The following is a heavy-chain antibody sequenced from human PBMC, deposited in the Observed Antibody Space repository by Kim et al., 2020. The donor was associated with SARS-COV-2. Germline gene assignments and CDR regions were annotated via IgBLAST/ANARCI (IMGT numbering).Heavy chain of an antibody. V-gene: IGHV3-11*05. Sequence: GGSLRLSCAASVFIFSDYYMSWIRQAPGEGLEWVSYISSSSTYANYADSVKGRFTISRDNTKNSLYLQMNRLRADDTAVYYCARGRIAVAGTVDASDIWGRGTMVTVSS. CDR3: ARGRIAVAGTVDASDI. CDR1: VFIFSDYY. CDR2: ISSSSTYA. J-gene: IGHJ3*02. D-gene: IGHD6-19*01.